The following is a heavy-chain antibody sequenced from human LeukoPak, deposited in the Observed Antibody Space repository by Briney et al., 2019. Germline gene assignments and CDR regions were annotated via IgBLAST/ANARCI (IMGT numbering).Heavy chain of an antibody. J-gene: IGHJ4*02. Sequence: GGSLRLSCAASGFSFTTYWMSWVRRAPGKGLEWVANINQDGTEKYYVDSVKGRFTISRDNAKNSLYLQMNSLRVEDTAVYYCAKLAKYFYGSETYYFFEHWGQGTPVTAAS. CDR1: GFSFTTYW. V-gene: IGHV3-7*01. CDR2: INQDGTEK. CDR3: AKLAKYFYGSETYYFFEH. D-gene: IGHD3-10*01.